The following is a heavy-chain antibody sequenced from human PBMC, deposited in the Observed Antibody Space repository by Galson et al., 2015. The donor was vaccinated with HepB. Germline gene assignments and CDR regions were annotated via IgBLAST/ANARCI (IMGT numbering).Heavy chain of an antibody. J-gene: IGHJ4*02. CDR3: ARGFLDYGDYGLPYYFDY. CDR2: IIPIFGTA. D-gene: IGHD4-17*01. V-gene: IGHV1-69*13. CDR1: GGTFSSYA. Sequence: SVKVSCKASGGTFSSYAIIWVRQAPGQGLEWMGGIIPIFGTANYAQKFQGRVTITADESTSTAYMELSSLRSEDTAVYYCARGFLDYGDYGLPYYFDYWGQGTLVTVSS.